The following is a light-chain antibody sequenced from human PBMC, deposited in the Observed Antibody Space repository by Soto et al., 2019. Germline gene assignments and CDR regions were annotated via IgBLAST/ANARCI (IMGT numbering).Light chain of an antibody. CDR2: GTS. V-gene: IGKV3-15*01. J-gene: IGKJ1*01. CDR1: QSVSSN. CDR3: QQYTNGPSWT. Sequence: EIMMTQSPVNLSVSPGERATLSCRASQSVSSNLAWYQQKPGQAPRLLIFGTSTRTTGIPARFSGSGSGTEFTLTISSLQSEDFAVYYCQQYTNGPSWTFGQGTKVDIK.